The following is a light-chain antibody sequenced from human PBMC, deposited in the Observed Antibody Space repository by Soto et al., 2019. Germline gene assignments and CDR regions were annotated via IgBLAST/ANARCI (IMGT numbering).Light chain of an antibody. CDR2: EVS. Sequence: QSALTQPPSASGSPGQSVTISCTGTSSDVGGYNYVSWYQQHPGKVPKVMIYEVSERPSGVPDRFSGSKSGNTASLTVSGLQAEDEADYYCSSYAGNYNLVVFGGGTKVTVL. J-gene: IGLJ2*01. V-gene: IGLV2-8*01. CDR1: SSDVGGYNY. CDR3: SSYAGNYNLVV.